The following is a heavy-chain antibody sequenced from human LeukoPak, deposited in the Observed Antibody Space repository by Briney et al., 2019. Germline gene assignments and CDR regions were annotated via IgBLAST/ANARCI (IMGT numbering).Heavy chain of an antibody. Sequence: GASVKVSCKAFGYTFTSYDINWVRQATGQGLEWMGWMNPNSGNTGYAQKFQGRVTMTRNTSISTAYMELSSLRSEGTAVYYCARGLEWFNWFDPWGQGTLVTVSS. CDR1: GYTFTSYD. J-gene: IGHJ5*02. D-gene: IGHD3-3*01. CDR2: MNPNSGNT. CDR3: ARGLEWFNWFDP. V-gene: IGHV1-8*01.